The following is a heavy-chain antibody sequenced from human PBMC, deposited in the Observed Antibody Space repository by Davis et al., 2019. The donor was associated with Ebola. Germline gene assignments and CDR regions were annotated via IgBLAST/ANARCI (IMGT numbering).Heavy chain of an antibody. CDR2: ISYDGSNK. CDR1: GFTFSSYA. V-gene: IGHV3-30-3*01. J-gene: IGHJ4*02. CDR3: ARGWQQYDY. D-gene: IGHD6-13*01. Sequence: GGSLRLSCAASGFTFSSYAMHWVRQAPGKGLEWVAVISYDGSNKYYADSVKGRFTISRDNSKNTLYLQMNSLRAEDTAVYYCARGWQQYDYWGQGTLVTVSP.